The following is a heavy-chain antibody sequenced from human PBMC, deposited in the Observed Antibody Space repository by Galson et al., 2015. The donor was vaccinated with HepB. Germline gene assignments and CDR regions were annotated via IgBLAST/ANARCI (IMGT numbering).Heavy chain of an antibody. V-gene: IGHV5-10-1*01. CDR3: ARQPPARNWFDP. CDR2: IDPSDSYT. J-gene: IGHJ5*02. D-gene: IGHD2-2*01. CDR1: GYSFTSYW. Sequence: QSGAEVKKPWEHLRISCKGSGYSFTSYWITWVRQKPGKGLEWMGRIDPSDSYTNYSPSFPGHIIISADKSNSTAYMQWSSLKASDTARYSCARQPPARNWFDPWGQGTLVTVSS.